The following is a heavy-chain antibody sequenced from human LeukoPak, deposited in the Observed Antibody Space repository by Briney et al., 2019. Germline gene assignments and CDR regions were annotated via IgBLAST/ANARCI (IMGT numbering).Heavy chain of an antibody. D-gene: IGHD1-14*01. CDR2: ISGSGGST. CDR3: AKPARSDAFDI. J-gene: IGHJ3*02. CDR1: GFTFSSYS. Sequence: GGSLRLSCAASGFTFSSYSMKWVRQAPGKGLGWGSSISGSGGSTYYADSVKGRFTISRDNSKNTLYLQMNSLRAEDTAVYYCAKPARSDAFDIWGQGTMVTVSS. V-gene: IGHV3-23*01.